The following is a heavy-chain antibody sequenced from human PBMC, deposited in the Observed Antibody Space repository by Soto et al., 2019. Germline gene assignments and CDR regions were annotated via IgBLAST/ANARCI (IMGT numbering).Heavy chain of an antibody. CDR3: ASDGYDGSGSPYPAY. Sequence: PSETLSLTCSVSGGSMSEYFWSWIRQSPERGLEWIGYVYYLGSTDYNPSLKSRVTISVDTSKRQFSLRLSSVTAADAASYYCASDGYDGSGSPYPAYWGPGTQVTVSS. J-gene: IGHJ4*02. CDR1: GGSMSEYF. V-gene: IGHV4-59*01. D-gene: IGHD3-10*01. CDR2: VYYLGST.